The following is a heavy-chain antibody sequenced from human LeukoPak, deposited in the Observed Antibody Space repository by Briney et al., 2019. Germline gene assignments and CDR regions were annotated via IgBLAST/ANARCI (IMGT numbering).Heavy chain of an antibody. J-gene: IGHJ6*02. Sequence: SVNVSCKASGGTFSSYAISWVRQAPGQGLEWMGGIIPIFGTANYAQKFQGRVTITAGESTSTAYMELSSLRSEDTAVYYCARNGGLGTDYYYGMDVWGQGTTVTVSS. CDR1: GGTFSSYA. D-gene: IGHD1-1*01. CDR2: IIPIFGTA. CDR3: ARNGGLGTDYYYGMDV. V-gene: IGHV1-69*13.